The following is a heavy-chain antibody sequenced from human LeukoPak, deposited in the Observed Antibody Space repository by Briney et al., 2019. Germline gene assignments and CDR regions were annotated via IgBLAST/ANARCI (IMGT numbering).Heavy chain of an antibody. CDR1: GGSISSYY. J-gene: IGHJ5*02. CDR2: IYYSGST. CDR3: ARVFDLTGEYNWFDP. D-gene: IGHD7-27*01. Sequence: PSETLSLTCTVSGGSISSYYWSWIRQPPGKGLEWIGYIYYSGSTNYNPSLKSRVTISVDTSKNQFSLKLSSVTAADTAVYYCARVFDLTGEYNWFDPWGQGTLVTVSS. V-gene: IGHV4-59*01.